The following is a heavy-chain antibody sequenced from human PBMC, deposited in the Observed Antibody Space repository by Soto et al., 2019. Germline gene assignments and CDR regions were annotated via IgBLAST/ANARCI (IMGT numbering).Heavy chain of an antibody. J-gene: IGHJ4*02. Sequence: GESLKISCNASRYSFTSYWISWVRQMHGKGLAWMGRIDPSDSYTNYSPSFQGHVTTSADKSISTAYLQGSSLKASDTAMYYCARTASSSWFRGPDHWSQGTVVTVSS. D-gene: IGHD6-13*01. CDR3: ARTASSSWFRGPDH. V-gene: IGHV5-10-1*01. CDR1: RYSFTSYW. CDR2: IDPSDSYT.